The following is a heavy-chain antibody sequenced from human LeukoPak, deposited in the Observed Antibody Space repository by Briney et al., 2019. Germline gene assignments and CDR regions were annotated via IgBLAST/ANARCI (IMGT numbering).Heavy chain of an antibody. D-gene: IGHD3-16*01. CDR2: IYCSGST. CDR1: SGSISSYY. J-gene: IGHJ4*02. Sequence: SETLSLTCAVCSGSISSYYWSWIRQPPGKGLEWIGYIYCSGSTNYNPSLKSRVTISVDTSKNQFSLKLSSVTAADTAVYYCARGITWTYFGYWGQRTLVTLSS. V-gene: IGHV4-59*01. CDR3: ARGITWTYFGY.